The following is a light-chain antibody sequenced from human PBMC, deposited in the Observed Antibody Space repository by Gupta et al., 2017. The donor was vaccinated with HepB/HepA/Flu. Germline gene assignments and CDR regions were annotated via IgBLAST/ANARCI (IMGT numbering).Light chain of an antibody. CDR1: NIGSYG. Sequence: VLTQPPSVSVAPGKTATMTCGGNNIGSYGVHWYQQKPGQAPVVVIYYDSDRPSEIPERFSGSKSGNTATLTISSVEVGDEADYYCQVWDTSSDRWVFGGGTELTVL. J-gene: IGLJ3*02. CDR3: QVWDTSSDRWV. CDR2: YDS. V-gene: IGLV3-21*04.